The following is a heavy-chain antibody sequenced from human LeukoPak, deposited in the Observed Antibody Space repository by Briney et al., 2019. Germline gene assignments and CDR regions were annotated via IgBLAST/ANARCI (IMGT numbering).Heavy chain of an antibody. CDR1: GGSFSGYY. CDR2: INHSGST. J-gene: IGHJ3*02. CDR3: ARGANSGSYSHAFDI. D-gene: IGHD1-26*01. V-gene: IGHV4-34*01. Sequence: PSETLSLTCAVYGGSFSGYYWSWLRQPPGKGLEWIGEINHSGSTNYNPSLKSRVTISVDTSKNQFSLKLSSVTAADTAVYYCARGANSGSYSHAFDIWGQGTMVTVSS.